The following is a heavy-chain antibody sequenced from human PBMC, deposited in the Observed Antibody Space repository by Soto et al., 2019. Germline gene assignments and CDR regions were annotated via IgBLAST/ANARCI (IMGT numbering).Heavy chain of an antibody. CDR3: ARLRSTTLGGRDAFDT. D-gene: IGHD4-17*01. CDR2: INSDGSST. CDR1: RFTFSTYW. Sequence: EVQLVESGGGLVQPGGSLRLSCAASRFTFSTYWMHWVRQVPGKGLVWVSRINSDGSSTTYADSVKGRFTISRDNAKNTLYLQMNSLRAEDTAMYYCARLRSTTLGGRDAFDTWGQGTMVTVSS. V-gene: IGHV3-74*03. J-gene: IGHJ3*02.